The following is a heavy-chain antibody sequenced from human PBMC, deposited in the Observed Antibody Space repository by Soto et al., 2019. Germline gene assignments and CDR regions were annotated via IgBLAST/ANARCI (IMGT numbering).Heavy chain of an antibody. V-gene: IGHV1-3*01. CDR1: GYTFTSYA. CDR3: ARDPYYYDSSGYYPTYYFDY. CDR2: INAGNGNT. J-gene: IGHJ4*02. Sequence: ASVKVSCKASGYTFTSYAMHWVRQAPGQRLEWMGWINAGNGNTKYSQKFQGRVTITRDTSTSTAYMELSSLRSEDTAVYYCARDPYYYDSSGYYPTYYFDYWGQGTLVTVSS. D-gene: IGHD3-22*01.